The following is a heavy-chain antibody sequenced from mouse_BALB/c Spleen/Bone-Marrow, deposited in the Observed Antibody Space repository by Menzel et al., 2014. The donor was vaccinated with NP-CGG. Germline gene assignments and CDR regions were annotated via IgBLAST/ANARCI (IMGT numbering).Heavy chain of an antibody. D-gene: IGHD1-1*01. CDR1: GYTFTDYE. CDR2: IDPETGGT. CDR3: TRDGSSRWYFDV. J-gene: IGHJ1*01. V-gene: IGHV1-15*01. Sequence: QVQLQQSGAELVRPGASVTLSCKASGYTFTDYEMHWVKQTPVQGLEWIGAIDPETGGTAYNQKFKGKATLTADKSSSTAYMELRSLTSEDSAVYYCTRDGSSRWYFDVWGAGTTVTVSS.